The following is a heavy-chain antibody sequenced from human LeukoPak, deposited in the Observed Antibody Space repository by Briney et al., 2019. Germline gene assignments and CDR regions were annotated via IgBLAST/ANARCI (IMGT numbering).Heavy chain of an antibody. CDR1: GFTFSSYW. V-gene: IGHV3-74*01. D-gene: IGHD3-22*01. Sequence: GGSLRLSCAACGFTFSSYWMHWVRQAPGKGLVWVSRIKSDGKTNYADSVKGRFTISRDNAKNTVSLQMNSLRAEDTGVYYCARAPSEIGGYYPEYFRHWGQGTLVTVSS. CDR2: IKSDGKT. CDR3: ARAPSEIGGYYPEYFRH. J-gene: IGHJ1*01.